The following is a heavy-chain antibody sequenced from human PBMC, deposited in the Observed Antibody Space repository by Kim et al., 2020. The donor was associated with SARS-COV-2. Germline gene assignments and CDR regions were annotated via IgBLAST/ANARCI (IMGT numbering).Heavy chain of an antibody. J-gene: IGHJ4*02. V-gene: IGHV3-64D*06. Sequence: STYYSDSGKGRFTIARDNSKDTLYLQMSSLGAEDTAVYYCVKALGTFWSGYYIYWGQGTLVTVSS. D-gene: IGHD3-3*01. CDR2: ST. CDR3: VKALGTFWSGYYIY.